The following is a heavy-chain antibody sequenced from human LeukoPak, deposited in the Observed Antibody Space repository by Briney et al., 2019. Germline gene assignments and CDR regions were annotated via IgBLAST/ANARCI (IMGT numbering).Heavy chain of an antibody. CDR2: INRSGHT. Sequence: PSATQSLTCAVYCGSFTGRSWNWVRLPPREGRESIGEINRSGHTNYNPSLKSRVTISVDTSKNHFSLKLTLVTAADTAVYYCARGGAFEIWGQGTLVTVSS. V-gene: IGHV4-34*01. J-gene: IGHJ3*02. CDR3: ARGGAFEI. CDR1: CGSFTGRS.